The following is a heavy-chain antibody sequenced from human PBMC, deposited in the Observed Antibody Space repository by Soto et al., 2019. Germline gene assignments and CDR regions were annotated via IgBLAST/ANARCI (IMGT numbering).Heavy chain of an antibody. CDR3: ARVGSYDYVDY. D-gene: IGHD5-18*01. CDR2: IYYSGSN. V-gene: IGHV4-59*01. CDR1: GGSISGYY. Sequence: QVQLQESGPGLVKPSETLSLTCTVSGGSISGYYWSWIRQPPGKGLEWIGYIYYSGSNNYTPSLKSRVTISVDTSKNQFSLKLSSVTAADTAVYYWARVGSYDYVDYWGQGTLVTVSS. J-gene: IGHJ4*02.